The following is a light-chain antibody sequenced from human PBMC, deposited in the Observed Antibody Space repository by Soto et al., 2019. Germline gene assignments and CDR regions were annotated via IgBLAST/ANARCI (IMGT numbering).Light chain of an antibody. CDR2: KAS. J-gene: IGKJ1*01. CDR1: QSISSW. CDR3: QQYNSYSGP. Sequence: DIQMTQSPSTLSASVGDRVTITCRASQSISSWLAWYQQKPGKAPKLLIYKASSLESGVPSRLSGSGSGTEFTLTISSLQPDVFATYYCQQYNSYSGPFGQGTRVDIK. V-gene: IGKV1-5*03.